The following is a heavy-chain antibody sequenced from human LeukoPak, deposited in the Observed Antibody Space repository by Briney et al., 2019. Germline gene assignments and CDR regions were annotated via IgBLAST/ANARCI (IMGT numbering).Heavy chain of an antibody. CDR1: GFTFSDYS. CDR2: VGISSGNT. CDR3: ARDHRYAFDN. D-gene: IGHD5-12*01. Sequence: GGSLRLSCGASGFTFSDYSMKWVRQAPGKGREWISYVGISSGNTKYAASVKGRFTISGDSAKNSVFLQMNNLRVDDTAVYYCARDHRYAFDNWGQGTLVTVSS. J-gene: IGHJ4*02. V-gene: IGHV3-48*04.